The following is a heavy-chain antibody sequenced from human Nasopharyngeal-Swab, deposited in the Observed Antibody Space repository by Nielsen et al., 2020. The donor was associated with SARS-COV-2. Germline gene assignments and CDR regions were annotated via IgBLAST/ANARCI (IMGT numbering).Heavy chain of an antibody. CDR1: GYTLTDYH. CDR2: INANSGVT. Sequence: ASVKVSCKASGYTLTDYHLHWIRQAPGHGLEWLGWINANSGVTNYAHKFKGRLTVTRDTSMNTAYMDLSTLRSDDTAVYYCAREPDMVRGITLFDYWGQGTLVTVSS. V-gene: IGHV1-2*07. CDR3: AREPDMVRGITLFDY. D-gene: IGHD3-10*01. J-gene: IGHJ4*02.